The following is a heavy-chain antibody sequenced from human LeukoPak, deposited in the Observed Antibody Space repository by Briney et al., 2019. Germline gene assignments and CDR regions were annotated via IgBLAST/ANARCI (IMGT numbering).Heavy chain of an antibody. Sequence: SETLSLTCAVYGGSFSGYYWSWIRQPPGKGLEWIGSIYYSGSTYYNPSLKSRVTISVDTSKNQFSLKLSSVTAADTAVYYCARSARGAAMVSGYYYYYMDVWGKGTTVTISS. V-gene: IGHV4-34*01. D-gene: IGHD5-18*01. CDR1: GGSFSGYY. J-gene: IGHJ6*03. CDR3: ARSARGAAMVSGYYYYYMDV. CDR2: IYYSGST.